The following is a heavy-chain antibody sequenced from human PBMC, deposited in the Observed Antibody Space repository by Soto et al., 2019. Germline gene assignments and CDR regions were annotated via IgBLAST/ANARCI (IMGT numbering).Heavy chain of an antibody. CDR2: TYYSGTL. V-gene: IGHV4-39*01. CDR1: GGSISSSSHY. D-gene: IGHD6-13*01. CDR3: ARVVSYSASWYIDY. Sequence: LSLTCSVSGGSISSSSHYWGWVRQPPGKGLEWIGSTYYSGTLYYNPSLRSRVTISADMSKNQFSLKLSSVTAADTAVYYCARVVSYSASWYIDYWGQGTMVTVSS. J-gene: IGHJ4*02.